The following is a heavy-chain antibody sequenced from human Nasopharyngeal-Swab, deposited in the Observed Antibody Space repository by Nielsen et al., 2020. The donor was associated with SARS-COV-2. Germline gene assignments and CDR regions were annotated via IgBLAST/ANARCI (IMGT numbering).Heavy chain of an antibody. CDR1: RYTFTSYD. D-gene: IGHD2-2*01. Sequence: ASVTVSCKASRYTFTSYDINWVRPATGQGLEWMGWMNPNSGNTGYAQKFQGRVTMTRNTSISTAYMELSSLRSEDTAVYYGARGGGSTSNGAFDIWGQGTMVTVSS. J-gene: IGHJ3*02. CDR3: ARGGGSTSNGAFDI. CDR2: MNPNSGNT. V-gene: IGHV1-8*01.